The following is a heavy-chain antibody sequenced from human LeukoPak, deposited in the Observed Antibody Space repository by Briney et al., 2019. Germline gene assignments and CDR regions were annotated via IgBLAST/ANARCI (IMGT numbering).Heavy chain of an antibody. Sequence: PSETLSLTCTVSGGSLTYYYWTWIRQSPGRRPEWIGYIYYSGSTHYNPSLESRVAFSVDTSKNQVSLRLSSVTAADTAIYYCARRGGYLYYFDYWGQGTLVTVSS. CDR2: IYYSGST. CDR3: ARRGGYLYYFDY. D-gene: IGHD5-12*01. CDR1: GGSLTYYY. J-gene: IGHJ4*02. V-gene: IGHV4-59*01.